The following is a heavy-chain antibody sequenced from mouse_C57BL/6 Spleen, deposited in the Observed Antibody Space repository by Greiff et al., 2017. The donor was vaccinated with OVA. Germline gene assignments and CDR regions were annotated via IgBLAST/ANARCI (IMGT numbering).Heavy chain of an antibody. J-gene: IGHJ2*01. CDR1: GYTFTEYT. CDR3: ARRSGYDSSYYFDY. CDR2: FYPGSGSI. D-gene: IGHD1-1*01. V-gene: IGHV1-62-2*01. Sequence: VQVVESGAELVKPGASVKLSCKASGYTFTEYTIHWVKQRSGQGLEWIGWFYPGSGSIKYNEKFKDKATLTADKSSSTVYMELSRLTSEDSAVYFCARRSGYDSSYYFDYWGQGTTLTVSS.